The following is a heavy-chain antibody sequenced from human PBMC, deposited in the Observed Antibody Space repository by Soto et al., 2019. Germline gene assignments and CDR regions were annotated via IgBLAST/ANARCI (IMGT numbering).Heavy chain of an antibody. Sequence: GASVKVSCKASGYTFTSYGISWVQQAPGQGLEWMGWISAYNGNTNYAQKLQGRVTMTTDTSTSTAYMELRSLRSDDTAVYYCARTCGLVLMVDYYFDYWGQGTLVTVSS. J-gene: IGHJ4*02. CDR2: ISAYNGNT. CDR3: ARTCGLVLMVDYYFDY. D-gene: IGHD2-8*01. V-gene: IGHV1-18*01. CDR1: GYTFTSYG.